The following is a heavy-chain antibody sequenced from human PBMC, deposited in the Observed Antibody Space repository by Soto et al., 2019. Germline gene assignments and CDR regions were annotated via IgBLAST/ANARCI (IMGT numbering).Heavy chain of an antibody. J-gene: IGHJ5*02. CDR1: GGSTSSYY. CDR3: ARQNRLPAAKSGDWFDP. Sequence: PSETLSLTCTVSGGSTSSYYWSWIRQPPGKGLEWIGYIYYSGSTNYNPSLKSRVTISVDTSKNQFSLKLGSVTAADTAVYYCARQNRLPAAKSGDWFDPWGQGTLVTVSS. CDR2: IYYSGST. V-gene: IGHV4-59*08. D-gene: IGHD2-2*01.